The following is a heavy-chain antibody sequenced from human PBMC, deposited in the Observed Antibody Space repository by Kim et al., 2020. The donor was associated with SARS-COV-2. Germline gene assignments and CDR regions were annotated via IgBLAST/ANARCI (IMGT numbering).Heavy chain of an antibody. Sequence: GTTNYAQKVQGRVTMTTDTSTSTAYMELGSLRSGDTAVYYCARGLGDFDYWGQGTLVTVSS. D-gene: IGHD3-10*01. CDR2: GTT. J-gene: IGHJ4*02. CDR3: ARGLGDFDY. V-gene: IGHV1-18*01.